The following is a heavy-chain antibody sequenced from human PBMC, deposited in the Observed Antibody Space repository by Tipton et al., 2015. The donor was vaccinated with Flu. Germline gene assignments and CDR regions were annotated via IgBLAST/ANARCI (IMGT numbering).Heavy chain of an antibody. D-gene: IGHD3-3*01. J-gene: IGHJ4*02. Sequence: TLSLTCAVSGGSISSYYRSWIRQPPGKGLEWIGYIYYSGSTNYNPSLKSRVTISVDTSKNQFSLKLRSVTAADTAVYYCARAGSAYDFWSGYYTPSFDYWGQGTLVTVSS. V-gene: IGHV4-59*08. CDR1: GGSISSYY. CDR3: ARAGSAYDFWSGYYTPSFDY. CDR2: IYYSGST.